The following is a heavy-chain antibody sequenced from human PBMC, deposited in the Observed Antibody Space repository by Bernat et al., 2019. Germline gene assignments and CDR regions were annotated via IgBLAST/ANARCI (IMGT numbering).Heavy chain of an antibody. CDR1: GGSIISGGYS. D-gene: IGHD3-22*01. V-gene: IGHV4-30-2*01. Sequence: QLQLQESGSGLVKPSQTLSLTCAFSGGSIISGGYSWSWIRQPPGKGLEWIGYIYHSGSTYYNPSLKSRVTISVDRSKNQFSLKLSSVTAADTAVYYCARGEYYDSSGYPSFGYWGQGTLVTVSS. CDR2: IYHSGST. J-gene: IGHJ4*02. CDR3: ARGEYYDSSGYPSFGY.